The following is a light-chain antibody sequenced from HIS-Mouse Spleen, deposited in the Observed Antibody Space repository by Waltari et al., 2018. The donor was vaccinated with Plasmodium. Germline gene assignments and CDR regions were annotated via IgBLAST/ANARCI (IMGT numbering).Light chain of an antibody. CDR1: QSVSSN. V-gene: IGKV3-15*01. Sequence: EIVMTQSPATLSVSPGERATLSCRASQSVSSNLAWYQQKPGQAPRLLSYGASTRATGIPARFSGSGSGTEFTLTISSLQSEDFAVYYCQQSNNWSFTFGPGTKVDIK. CDR3: QQSNNWSFT. J-gene: IGKJ3*01. CDR2: GAS.